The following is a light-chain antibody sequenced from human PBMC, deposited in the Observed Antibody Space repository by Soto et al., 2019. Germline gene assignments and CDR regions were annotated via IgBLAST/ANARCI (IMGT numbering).Light chain of an antibody. Sequence: EIVLTQSPGTLSLSPGERATLSCRASQSVSSNYLSWYQQKPGQAPRLLIYGVSNRATGIPDRFSGSGSGTDFTLPISRLEPEDFAVYYCQQYGSSPLFTFGPGTKVDIK. CDR1: QSVSSNY. CDR3: QQYGSSPLFT. V-gene: IGKV3-20*01. CDR2: GVS. J-gene: IGKJ3*01.